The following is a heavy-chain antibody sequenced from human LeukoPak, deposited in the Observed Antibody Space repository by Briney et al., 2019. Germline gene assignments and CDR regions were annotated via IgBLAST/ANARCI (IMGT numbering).Heavy chain of an antibody. D-gene: IGHD1-26*01. CDR3: AKESGSGQRGQYFDY. CDR1: GFTFDDYA. J-gene: IGHJ4*02. V-gene: IGHV3-9*01. Sequence: PGGSLRLSCAASGFTFDDYAMHWVRQAPGKGLEWVSVIGWNSGSIGYADSVKGRFTISRDNAKNSLYLQMNSLRAEDTALYYCAKESGSGQRGQYFDYWGQGTLVTVSS. CDR2: IGWNSGSI.